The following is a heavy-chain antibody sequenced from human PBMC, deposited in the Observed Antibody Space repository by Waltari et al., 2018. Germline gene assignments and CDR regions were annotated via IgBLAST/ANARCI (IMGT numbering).Heavy chain of an antibody. D-gene: IGHD3-22*01. CDR2: IYTSGST. CDR3: ARDRGWGYDDSSGYPSDAFDI. J-gene: IGHJ3*02. Sequence: QVQLQESGPGLVKPSQTLSLTCTVSGGPISSGRYYWSWLRQHPGRGLEWIGYIYTSGSTNYNPSLKSRGTISVDTSKNQFSLKLSSVTAADTAVYYCARDRGWGYDDSSGYPSDAFDIWGQGTMVTVSS. V-gene: IGHV4-61*09. CDR1: GGPISSGRYY.